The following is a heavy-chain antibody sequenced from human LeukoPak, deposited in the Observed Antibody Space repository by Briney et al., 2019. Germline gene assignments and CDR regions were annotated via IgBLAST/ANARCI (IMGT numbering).Heavy chain of an antibody. V-gene: IGHV3-74*01. CDR3: AKDPRRYSRTGGYFDY. CDR2: INGDGSST. J-gene: IGHJ4*02. CDR1: GFTLSSYY. D-gene: IGHD6-13*01. Sequence: GGSLRLSCVASGFTLSSYYMHWVRQVPGKGLVWVSCINGDGSSTKYADSVKGRFTISRDNAKNTLYLQMNSLRAEDTAVYYCAKDPRRYSRTGGYFDYWGQGTLVTVSS.